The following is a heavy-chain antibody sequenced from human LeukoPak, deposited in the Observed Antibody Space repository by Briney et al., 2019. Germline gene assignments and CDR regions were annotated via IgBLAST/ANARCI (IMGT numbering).Heavy chain of an antibody. Sequence: GGSLRLSCAASGFTFSDYYMSWIRQAPGKGLEWVSYISSSSSYTNYADSVKGRFTISRDNAKNSLYLQVNSLRAEDTAVYYCARFMVRDKLDYWGQRTLVTVSS. CDR3: ARFMVRDKLDY. CDR2: ISSSSSYT. D-gene: IGHD3-10*01. J-gene: IGHJ4*02. CDR1: GFTFSDYY. V-gene: IGHV3-11*06.